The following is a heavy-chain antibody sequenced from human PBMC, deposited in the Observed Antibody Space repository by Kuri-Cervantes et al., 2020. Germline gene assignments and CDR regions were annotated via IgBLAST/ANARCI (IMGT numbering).Heavy chain of an antibody. CDR1: GGSISSYY. Sequence: GSLRLSCTVSGGSISSYYWSWIRQPAGKGLEWIGSIYYSGSTYYNPSLKGRVTISVDTSKNQFSLKLSSVTAADTAVYYCARRTNWEYYFDYWGQGTLVTVSS. J-gene: IGHJ4*02. V-gene: IGHV4-59*05. CDR2: IYYSGST. D-gene: IGHD7-27*01. CDR3: ARRTNWEYYFDY.